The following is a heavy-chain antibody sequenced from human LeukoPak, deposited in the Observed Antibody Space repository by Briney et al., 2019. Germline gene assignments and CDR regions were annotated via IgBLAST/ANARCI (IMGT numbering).Heavy chain of an antibody. D-gene: IGHD2-2*01. V-gene: IGHV3-23*01. J-gene: IGHJ4*02. CDR2: VSGGGGTT. CDR1: GFTFSSYA. Sequence: PGGSLRLSCAASGFTFSSYAMSWVRKAPGKGLEWVSTVSGGGGTTYYADSVKGRFTISRDNSKNTLFLQMNSLRAEDTAIYYCAKDMGYCSSATCYGLDYWGQGTLVTVSS. CDR3: AKDMGYCSSATCYGLDY.